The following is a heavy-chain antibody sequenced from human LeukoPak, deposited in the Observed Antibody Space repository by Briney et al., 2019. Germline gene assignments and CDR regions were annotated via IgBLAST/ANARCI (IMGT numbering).Heavy chain of an antibody. CDR2: ISSSGSTI. J-gene: IGHJ4*02. CDR3: VREVIHTYYYGSGSYYNYYFDY. D-gene: IGHD3-10*01. CDR1: GFTFSSYE. V-gene: IGHV3-48*03. Sequence: PGGSLRLSCAASGFTFSSYEMNWVRQAPGKGLEWVSYISSSGSTIYYADSVKGRFTISRAKNTLYLQMNSLRAEDTAVYYCVREVIHTYYYGSGSYYNYYFDYWGQGALVTVSS.